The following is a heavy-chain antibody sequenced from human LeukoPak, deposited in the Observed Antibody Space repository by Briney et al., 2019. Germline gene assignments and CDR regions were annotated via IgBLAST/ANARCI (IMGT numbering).Heavy chain of an antibody. D-gene: IGHD3-10*02. CDR3: AELGITMIGGV. CDR1: GGSISSSN. V-gene: IGHV3-23*01. J-gene: IGHJ6*04. Sequence: ETLSLTCAVSGGSISSSNWWSWVRQAPGKGLEWVSSINGRGGSTYYADSVKGRFTISRDNSKNTLYLQMNSLRAEDTAIYYCAELGITMIGGVWGKGTTVTISS. CDR2: INGRGGST.